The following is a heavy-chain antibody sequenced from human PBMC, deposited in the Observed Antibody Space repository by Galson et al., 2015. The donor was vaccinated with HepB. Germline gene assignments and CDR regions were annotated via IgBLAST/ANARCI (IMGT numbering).Heavy chain of an antibody. CDR2: ISYDGSNK. J-gene: IGHJ4*02. V-gene: IGHV3-30*04. D-gene: IGHD3-22*01. Sequence: SLRLSCAASGFTFSSYAMHWVRQAPGKGLEWVAVISYDGSNKYYADSVKGRFTISRDYSKNTLYLQMNSLRAEDTAVYYCAREGPDSSGSLEAGWLDYWGQGTLVTVSS. CDR1: GFTFSSYA. CDR3: AREGPDSSGSLEAGWLDY.